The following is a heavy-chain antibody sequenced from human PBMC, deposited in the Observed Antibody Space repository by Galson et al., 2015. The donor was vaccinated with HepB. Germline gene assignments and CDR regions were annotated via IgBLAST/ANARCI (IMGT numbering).Heavy chain of an antibody. J-gene: IGHJ6*02. CDR1: GYTFTSYY. Sequence: SVKVSCKASGYTFTSYYMHWVRQAPGQGLEWMGIINPSGGSTSYAQKFQGRVTMTRDTSTSTVYMELSSLRSEDTAVYYCARGSPWAVVTEHYYGMDVWGQGTTVTVSS. CDR3: ARGSPWAVVTEHYYGMDV. V-gene: IGHV1-46*01. CDR2: INPSGGST. D-gene: IGHD2-21*02.